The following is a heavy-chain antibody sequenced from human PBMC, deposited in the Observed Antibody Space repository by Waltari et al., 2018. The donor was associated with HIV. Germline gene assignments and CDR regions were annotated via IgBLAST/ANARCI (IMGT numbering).Heavy chain of an antibody. V-gene: IGHV4-4*02. J-gene: IGHJ3*02. CDR2: ICHSGTT. CDR3: ARARPLLTTWAGVYDI. CDR1: SGSISSSNC. D-gene: IGHD4-4*01. Sequence: QVRLQESGPGLVKPSGTLSLTGVVSSGSISSSNCWSWVRQPPGKGLEWIGGICHSGTTNYNPSFKSRIDMSIDQSDNQFSLVLESVTAADTATYFCARARPLLTTWAGVYDIWGQGTMVIVSS.